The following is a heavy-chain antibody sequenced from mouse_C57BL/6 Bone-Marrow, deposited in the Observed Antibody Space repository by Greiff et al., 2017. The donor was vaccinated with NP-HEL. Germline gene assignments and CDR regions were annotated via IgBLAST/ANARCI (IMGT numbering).Heavy chain of an antibody. CDR3: ARALPGPYYFDY. V-gene: IGHV5-16*01. J-gene: IGHJ2*01. Sequence: EVQRVESEGGLVQPGSSMKLSCTASGFTFSDYYMAWVRQVPEKGLEWVANINYDGSSTYYLDSLKSRFIISRDNAKNILYLQMSSLKSEDTATYYCARALPGPYYFDYWGQGTTLTVSS. CDR2: INYDGSST. D-gene: IGHD3-1*01. CDR1: GFTFSDYY.